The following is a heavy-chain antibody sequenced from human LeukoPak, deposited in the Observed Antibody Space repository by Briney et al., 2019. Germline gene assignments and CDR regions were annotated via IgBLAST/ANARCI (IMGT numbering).Heavy chain of an antibody. J-gene: IGHJ4*02. V-gene: IGHV3-74*01. Sequence: GGSLRLSCAASGFTFGSYCMHWVREASGKGLVWVSRINSDGSSTSYADSVKGRFTISRDNPKNTLYLQMNSLRAEDTAVYYCARVAQYSGYDLLWYFDYWGQGTLVTVSS. CDR3: ARVAQYSGYDLLWYFDY. CDR2: INSDGSST. D-gene: IGHD5-12*01. CDR1: GFTFGSYC.